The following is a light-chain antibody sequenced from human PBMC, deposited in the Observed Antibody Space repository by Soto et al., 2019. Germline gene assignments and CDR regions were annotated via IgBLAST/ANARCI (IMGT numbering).Light chain of an antibody. CDR2: DAS. V-gene: IGKV1-13*02. CDR1: QGISIY. J-gene: IGKJ5*01. Sequence: SHFAHSPCALSASLVYRLTITCREGQGISIYLAWYQKNPGAASKLMIYDASTLTSGVASRFSGRGAGKDFPLIISWLPSEDSATYCCQQYVSYTTFGQGTRLEIK. CDR3: QQYVSYTT.